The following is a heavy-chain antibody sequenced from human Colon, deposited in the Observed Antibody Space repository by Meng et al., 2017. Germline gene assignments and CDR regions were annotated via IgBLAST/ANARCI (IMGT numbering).Heavy chain of an antibody. V-gene: IGHV1-18*01. CDR1: GYTFTNNG. CDR2: ISAYNGDT. J-gene: IGHJ4*02. Sequence: QVQLVPSGAEVQKPGASVKGSCKASGYTFTNNGISWVRQVPGQGPEWMGWISAYNGDTKYEEKFQGRVTMTTDTSSSTAYMELRSLRSDDTAVYYCTRDSPLVASIYYLEYWGQGTLVTVSS. D-gene: IGHD5-12*01. CDR3: TRDSPLVASIYYLEY.